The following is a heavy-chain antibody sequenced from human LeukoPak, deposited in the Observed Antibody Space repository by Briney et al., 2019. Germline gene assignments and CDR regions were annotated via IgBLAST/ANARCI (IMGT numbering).Heavy chain of an antibody. CDR1: GFTFSSYA. J-gene: IGHJ6*03. D-gene: IGHD3/OR15-3a*01. CDR3: ARRTGYLNYYYYYYMDV. V-gene: IGHV4-59*01. CDR2: IYYSGST. Sequence: GSLRLSCVASGFTFSSYAMSWVRQAPGKGLEWIGYIYYSGSTNYNPSLKSRVTISVDTSRNLFSLKLSSVTAADSAVYYCARRTGYLNYYYYYYMDVWGNGTTVTVSS.